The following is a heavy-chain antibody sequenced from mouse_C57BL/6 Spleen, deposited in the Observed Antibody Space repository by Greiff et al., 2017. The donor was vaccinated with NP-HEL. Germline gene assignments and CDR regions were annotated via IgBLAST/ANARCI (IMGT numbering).Heavy chain of an antibody. CDR2: IHPNSGST. D-gene: IGHD2-4*01. V-gene: IGHV1-64*01. J-gene: IGHJ3*01. Sequence: QVQLQQPGAELVKPGASVKLSCKASGYTFTSYWMHWVKQRPGQGLEWIGMIHPNSGSTNYNEKFKSKATLTVDKSSSTAYMQLSSLTSEDSAAYYCARVYDYGFAYWGQGTLVTVSA. CDR3: ARVYDYGFAY. CDR1: GYTFTSYW.